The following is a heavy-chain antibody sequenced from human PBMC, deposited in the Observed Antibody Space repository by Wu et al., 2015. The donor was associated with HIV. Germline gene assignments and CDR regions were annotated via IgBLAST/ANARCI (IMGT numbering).Heavy chain of an antibody. D-gene: IGHD1-26*01. Sequence: QVQLVQSGAEVKKPGASVKVSCKASGYTFTSYGINWVRQAPGQGLEWMGWINTFNGNTEYAQNLQGRVTMTTDTSTNTAYMELRSLRSDDTATYYCARGIGYSGSYYFAEYFQLLGPGPPWSTVSS. CDR1: GYTFTSYG. V-gene: IGHV1-18*01. CDR3: ARGIGYSGSYYFAEYFQL. J-gene: IGHJ1*01. CDR2: INTFNGNT.